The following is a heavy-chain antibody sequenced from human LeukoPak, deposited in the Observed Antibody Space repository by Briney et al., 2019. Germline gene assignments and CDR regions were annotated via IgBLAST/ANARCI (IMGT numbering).Heavy chain of an antibody. Sequence: PSKTLSLTCAVYGGSFSGYYWSWIRQPPGKGLEWIGELNHSGSTNYNPSLKSRVTISVDTSKNQFSLKLSSVTAADTAVYYCARNGPMVRGVNLGLDYWGQRTLVTVSS. CDR2: LNHSGST. J-gene: IGHJ4*02. D-gene: IGHD3-10*01. CDR3: ARNGPMVRGVNLGLDY. V-gene: IGHV4-34*01. CDR1: GGSFSGYY.